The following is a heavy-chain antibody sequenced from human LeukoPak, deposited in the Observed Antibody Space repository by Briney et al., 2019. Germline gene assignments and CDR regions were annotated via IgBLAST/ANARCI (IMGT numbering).Heavy chain of an antibody. CDR1: GYTFTSYG. J-gene: IGHJ6*03. CDR2: ISAYNGNT. D-gene: IGHD3-10*01. Sequence: ASVKVSCKASGYTFTSYGISWVRQAPGQGLEWRGWISAYNGNTNYAQKLQGRVTMTTDTSTSTACMELRSLRSDDTAVYYCARDYRGSLGPMVRGPHYYYYYMDAWGKGTTVTVSS. V-gene: IGHV1-18*01. CDR3: ARDYRGSLGPMVRGPHYYYYYMDA.